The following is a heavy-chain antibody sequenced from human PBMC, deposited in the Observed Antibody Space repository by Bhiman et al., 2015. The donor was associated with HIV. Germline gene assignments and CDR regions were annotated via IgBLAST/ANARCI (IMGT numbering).Heavy chain of an antibody. CDR3: ARGSSSALSAERFDP. V-gene: IGHV3-21*06. CDR2: ISSSSYI. J-gene: IGHJ5*02. CDR1: GFTFSSHS. Sequence: EVQLVESGGGLVKPGGSLRLSCAASGFTFSSHSMNWVRQAPGKGLEWVSSISSSSYIYYADSLKGRFTISRDNAKNSLYLQMNSLRAEDTAVYYCARGSSSALSAERFDPWGQGTLVTVSS. D-gene: IGHD6-6*01.